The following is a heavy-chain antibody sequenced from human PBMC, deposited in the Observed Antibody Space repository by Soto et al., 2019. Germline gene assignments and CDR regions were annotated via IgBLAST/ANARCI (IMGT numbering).Heavy chain of an antibody. CDR2: IDPSDSYT. D-gene: IGHD3-22*01. CDR1: GYSFTSYW. CDR3: ARHGPWDSSGNPFDY. Sequence: EVQLVQSGAEVKKPGESLRISCKGSGYSFTSYWISWVRQMPGKGLEWMGRIDPSDSYTNYSPSFQGHVTISADKSISTAYLQWSSLKASDTAMYYCARHGPWDSSGNPFDYWGQGTLVTVSS. J-gene: IGHJ4*02. V-gene: IGHV5-10-1*01.